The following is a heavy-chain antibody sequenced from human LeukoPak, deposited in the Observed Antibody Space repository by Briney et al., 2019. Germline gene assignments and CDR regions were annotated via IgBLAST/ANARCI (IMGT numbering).Heavy chain of an antibody. CDR1: GFNSNDYV. Sequence: GGSLRLSCAASGFNSNDYVMSWVRQAPGKGLEWVPSISGSGRSLYYADSIKGRFNISRDNSKHILYLQMDSLRAEYTAIYYCAPEVVYWGQGALVTVSS. CDR2: ISGSGRSL. V-gene: IGHV3-23*01. CDR3: APEVVY. J-gene: IGHJ4*02.